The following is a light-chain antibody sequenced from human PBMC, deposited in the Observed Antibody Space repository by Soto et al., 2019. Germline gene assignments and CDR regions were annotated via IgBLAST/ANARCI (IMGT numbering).Light chain of an antibody. Sequence: EIVLTQSPVTLSLSPGERATLSCRASQSISGYLAWYQQKPGQAPRLLIYDVSNRATGIPARFSDSGSGTDFTLTISRLEPADFAVYYCQQRANWPPWTFGQGTRVEIK. CDR2: DVS. V-gene: IGKV3-11*01. J-gene: IGKJ1*01. CDR3: QQRANWPPWT. CDR1: QSISGY.